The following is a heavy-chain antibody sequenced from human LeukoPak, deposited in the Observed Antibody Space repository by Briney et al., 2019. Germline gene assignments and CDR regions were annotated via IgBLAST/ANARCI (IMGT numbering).Heavy chain of an antibody. CDR2: ISSSSSYI. D-gene: IGHD3-10*01. J-gene: IGHJ4*02. CDR3: ARVLYGSGSYDLDY. Sequence: PGGSLRLSCAASGFTFSSYSMNWVRQAPGKGLEWVSPISSSSSYIYYADSVKGRFTTSRDNAKNSLYLQMNSLRAEDTAVYYCARVLYGSGSYDLDYWGQGTLVTVSS. V-gene: IGHV3-21*01. CDR1: GFTFSSYS.